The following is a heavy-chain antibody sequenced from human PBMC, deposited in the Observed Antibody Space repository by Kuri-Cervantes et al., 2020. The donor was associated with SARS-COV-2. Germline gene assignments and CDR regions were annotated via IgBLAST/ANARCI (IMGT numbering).Heavy chain of an antibody. CDR2: IYTSGST. CDR3: ARARIYCSSTSCRPMAFDI. D-gene: IGHD2-2*01. Sequence: SETLSLTCTVSGGSISSYYWSWIRQPAGKGLEWIGRIYTSGSTNYNPSLKSRVTMSVDTSKNQFSLKLSSVTAADTAVYYCARARIYCSSTSCRPMAFDIWGQGTMVTVSS. CDR1: GGSISSYY. J-gene: IGHJ3*02. V-gene: IGHV4-4*07.